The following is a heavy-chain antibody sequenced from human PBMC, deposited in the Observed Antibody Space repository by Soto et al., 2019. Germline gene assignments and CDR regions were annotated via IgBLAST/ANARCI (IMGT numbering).Heavy chain of an antibody. D-gene: IGHD6-19*01. Sequence: QVQLVQSGAEEKKPGASVKVSCKASGYTFTSYAMHWVRQAPGQRLEWMGWINAGNGNTKYSQKFQGRVTITRDTAASTAYRELSSLRSEDTDVYYCARSPGIAVADYWGQGTLVTVSS. CDR1: GYTFTSYA. CDR3: ARSPGIAVADY. CDR2: INAGNGNT. J-gene: IGHJ4*02. V-gene: IGHV1-3*05.